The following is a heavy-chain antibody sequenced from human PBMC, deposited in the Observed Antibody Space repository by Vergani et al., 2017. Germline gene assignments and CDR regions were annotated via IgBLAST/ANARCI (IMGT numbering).Heavy chain of an antibody. V-gene: IGHV4-34*01. Sequence: QVQLQQWGAGLLKPSETLSLTCPVYGGSFSGFYWSWIRQPPGKGLEWIGEINHSGSTNYNPSLNSRVTISVDTSKNQFSLKLSSVTAADTAVYYCARNWYVNGMDVWGQGTTVTVSS. CDR2: INHSGST. CDR1: GGSFSGFY. D-gene: IGHD1-1*01. J-gene: IGHJ6*02. CDR3: ARNWYVNGMDV.